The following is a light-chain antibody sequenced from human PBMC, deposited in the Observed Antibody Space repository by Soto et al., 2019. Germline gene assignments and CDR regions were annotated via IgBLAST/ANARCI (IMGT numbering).Light chain of an antibody. Sequence: QSALTQPASVSGSPGQSIIISCTGTSGDVGGYNFVSWYQQHPGEGPKLIIYEVTNRPSGVSDRFSGSKSGYTASLTISGLQADDEGDYYCSSYSSKSTPVFGGGTKVTVL. J-gene: IGLJ3*02. V-gene: IGLV2-14*01. CDR1: SGDVGGYNF. CDR2: EVT. CDR3: SSYSSKSTPV.